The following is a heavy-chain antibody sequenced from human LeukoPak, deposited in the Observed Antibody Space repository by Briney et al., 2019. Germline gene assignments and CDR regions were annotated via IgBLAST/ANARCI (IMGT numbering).Heavy chain of an antibody. CDR2: INHSGST. Sequence: KASETLSLTCAVYGGSFSGYYWSWIRQPPGKGLEWIGEINHSGSTNYNPSLKSRVTIPVDTSKNQFSLKLSSVTAADTAVYYCARRPGYSSSWYRLRLDYWGQGTLVTVSS. V-gene: IGHV4-34*01. CDR3: ARRPGYSSSWYRLRLDY. CDR1: GGSFSGYY. D-gene: IGHD6-13*01. J-gene: IGHJ4*02.